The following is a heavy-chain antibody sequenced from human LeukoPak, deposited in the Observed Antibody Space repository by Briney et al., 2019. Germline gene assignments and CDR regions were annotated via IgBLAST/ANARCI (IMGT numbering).Heavy chain of an antibody. Sequence: GGSLRLSCAASGLTFSISDMNWVRQAPGEGLEWLSYISGSGNTIHYADSVKGRFTISRDNSKNTLYLQMNSLRAEDTAVYYCARGYYAGRGHHFEYWGQGTLVTASS. CDR3: ARGYYAGRGHHFEY. V-gene: IGHV3-48*01. CDR1: GLTFSISD. D-gene: IGHD3-22*01. J-gene: IGHJ4*02. CDR2: ISGSGNTI.